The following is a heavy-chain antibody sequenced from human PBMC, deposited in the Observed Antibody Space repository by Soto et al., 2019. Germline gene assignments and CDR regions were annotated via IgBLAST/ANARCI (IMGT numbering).Heavy chain of an antibody. D-gene: IGHD4-17*01. J-gene: IGHJ4*02. CDR1: GGSFSGHY. V-gene: IGHV4-34*01. CDR2: INHRGST. Sequence: SETLSLTCAVYGGSFSGHYWSWIRQPPGKGLEWIGEINHRGSTNYNPSLKSRVTISVDTSKNQFSLKLNSVTAADTAVYYCARHVTYGDYSFDYWGQGTLVTVSS. CDR3: ARHVTYGDYSFDY.